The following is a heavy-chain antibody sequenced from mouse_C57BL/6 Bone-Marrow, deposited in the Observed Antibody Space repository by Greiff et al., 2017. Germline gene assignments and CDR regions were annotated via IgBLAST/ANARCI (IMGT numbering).Heavy chain of an antibody. Sequence: EVQGVESGGDLVKPGGSLKLSCAASGFTFSSYGMSWVRQTPDKRLEWVATISSGGSYTYYPDSVKGRSTISRDNAKNTLYLQMSSLKSEDTAMYYCARHDPWFAYWGQGTLVTVSA. V-gene: IGHV5-6*01. CDR1: GFTFSSYG. J-gene: IGHJ3*01. CDR2: ISSGGSYT. CDR3: ARHDPWFAY.